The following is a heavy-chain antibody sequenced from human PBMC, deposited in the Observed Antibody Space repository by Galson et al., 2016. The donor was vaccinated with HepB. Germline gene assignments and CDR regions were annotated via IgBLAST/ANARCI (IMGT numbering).Heavy chain of an antibody. CDR1: GFTFNSYD. V-gene: IGHV3-30*18. J-gene: IGHJ5*02. CDR2: ISYDGSNK. CDR3: AKDWGSSSSWFDP. D-gene: IGHD6-13*01. Sequence: SLRLSCAVSGFTFNSYDMHWVRRAPGKGLEWVAVISYDGSNKYYVDSVKGRFTISRGNPKNTLYLEMNSLRPEDTAVYYCAKDWGSSSSWFDPWGQGTLVIVSS.